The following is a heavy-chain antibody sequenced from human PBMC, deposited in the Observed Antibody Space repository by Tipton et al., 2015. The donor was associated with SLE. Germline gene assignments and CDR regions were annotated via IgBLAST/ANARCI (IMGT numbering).Heavy chain of an antibody. CDR1: GGSISSHY. Sequence: TLSLTCTVSGGSISSHYWNWIRQPPGKGLEWIGYVYSSGRTTYNPSLKSRVTISVDTSKNQFSLKLSSVTAADTAVYYCARDGSVELKLRSIGAFDIWGKGAVVTVSS. CDR2: VYSSGRT. CDR3: ARDGSVELKLRSIGAFDI. D-gene: IGHD3-3*02. V-gene: IGHV4-59*11. J-gene: IGHJ3*02.